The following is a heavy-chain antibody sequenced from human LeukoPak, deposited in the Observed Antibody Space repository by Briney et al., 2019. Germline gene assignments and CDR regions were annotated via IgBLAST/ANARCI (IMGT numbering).Heavy chain of an antibody. CDR3: ARDEVSFDI. Sequence: GGSLRLSCAASGFTFSSYEMNWVRQAPGKGLEWVSYISSSGSTIYYAESVKGRFIISRDNAKNSLYLQMNSLRAEDTAVYYCARDEVSFDIWGQGTMVTVSS. CDR1: GFTFSSYE. V-gene: IGHV3-48*03. J-gene: IGHJ3*02. CDR2: ISSSGSTI.